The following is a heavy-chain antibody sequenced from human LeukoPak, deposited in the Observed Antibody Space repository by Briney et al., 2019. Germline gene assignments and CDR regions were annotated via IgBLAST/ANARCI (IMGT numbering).Heavy chain of an antibody. V-gene: IGHV4-4*07. D-gene: IGHD4-11*01. Sequence: SETLSLTCTVSGGSISSYYWSWIRQPAGKGLEWIGRIYTSGSTNYNPSLKSRVTMSVDTSKNQFSLKLSSVTAADTAVYYCAREGLESAVTTSNWFDPWGQGILVTVSS. CDR2: IYTSGST. J-gene: IGHJ5*02. CDR1: GGSISSYY. CDR3: AREGLESAVTTSNWFDP.